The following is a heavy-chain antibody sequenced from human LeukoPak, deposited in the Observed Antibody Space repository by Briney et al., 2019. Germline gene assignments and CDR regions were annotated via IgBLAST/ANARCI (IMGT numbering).Heavy chain of an antibody. D-gene: IGHD3-22*01. CDR3: ASSHDSSGND. J-gene: IGHJ4*02. CDR1: GFSFSSYW. Sequence: QAGGSLRLSCVASGFSFSSYWMAWVRQAPGKGLEWVANIKHDGSHKYYVDSVKGRFTISRDNARNSVYLQMNSLRVDDTAVYFCASSHDSSGNDWGQGTMVTVSS. V-gene: IGHV3-7*01. CDR2: IKHDGSHK.